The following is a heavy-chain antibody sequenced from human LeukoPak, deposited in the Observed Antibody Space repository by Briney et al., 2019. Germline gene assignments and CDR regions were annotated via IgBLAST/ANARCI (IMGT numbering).Heavy chain of an antibody. V-gene: IGHV4-59*01. CDR3: ARAGGERWDYYYYGMDV. Sequence: SETLSLTCAVYGGSFSGYYWSWIRQPPGKGLEWIGYIYYSGSTNYNPSLKSRVTISVDTSKNQFSLKLSSVTAADTAVYYCARAGGERWDYYYYGMDVWGQGTTVTVSS. CDR2: IYYSGST. CDR1: GGSFSGYY. D-gene: IGHD5-24*01. J-gene: IGHJ6*02.